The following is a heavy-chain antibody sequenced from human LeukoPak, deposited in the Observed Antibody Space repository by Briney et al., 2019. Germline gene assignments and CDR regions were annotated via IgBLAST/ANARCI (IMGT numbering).Heavy chain of an antibody. CDR1: GGSISSGDYY. Sequence: SETLSLTCTVSGGSISSGDYYWSWIREPPGKGLEWIGYIYYSGSTYYKPSLKSRVTISVDRSKNQFSLKLSSVTAADTAVYYCARGSQDPWGQGNPGHRLL. J-gene: IGHJ5*02. CDR3: ARGSQDP. V-gene: IGHV4-30-4*01. CDR2: IYYSGST.